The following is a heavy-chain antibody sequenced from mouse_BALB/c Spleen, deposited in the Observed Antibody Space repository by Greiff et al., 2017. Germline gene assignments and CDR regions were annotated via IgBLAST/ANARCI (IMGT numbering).Heavy chain of an antibody. D-gene: IGHD1-1*01. CDR2: ISSGGST. J-gene: IGHJ2*01. CDR3: ARESYYGSSLFDY. Sequence: EVQLVESGGGLVKPGGSLKLSCAASGFTFSSYAMSWVRQTPEKRLEWVASISSGGSTYYPDSVKGRFTISRDNARNILYLQMSSLRSEDTAMYYCARESYYGSSLFDYWGQGTTLTVSS. V-gene: IGHV5-6-5*01. CDR1: GFTFSSYA.